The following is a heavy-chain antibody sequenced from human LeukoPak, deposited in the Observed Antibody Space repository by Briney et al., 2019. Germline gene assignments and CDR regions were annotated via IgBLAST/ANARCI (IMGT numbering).Heavy chain of an antibody. CDR1: GGSISSSSYY. Sequence: PSETLSLTCTVSGGSISSSSYYWGWIRQPPGKGLEWIGSIYYSGSTYYNPSLKSRVTISVDTSKNQFSLKLSSVTAADTAVYYCASVPYYYGSGSYSPVTTPWGQGTLVTVSS. J-gene: IGHJ5*02. V-gene: IGHV4-39*01. CDR2: IYYSGST. D-gene: IGHD3-10*01. CDR3: ASVPYYYGSGSYSPVTTP.